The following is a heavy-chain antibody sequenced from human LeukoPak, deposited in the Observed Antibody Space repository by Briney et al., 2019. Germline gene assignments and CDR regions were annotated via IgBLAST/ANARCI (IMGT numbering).Heavy chain of an antibody. J-gene: IGHJ4*02. CDR1: GFNFSSYW. CDR2: INSDGSST. Sequence: PGGSLRLSCAASGFNFSSYWMHRVRQAPGKGLVWVSRINSDGSSTSYADSMKGRFTISRDNAKNTLYLQMNSLRVEDTAVYYCARGGAAMAYYWGQGTLVTVSS. V-gene: IGHV3-74*01. CDR3: ARGGAAMAYY. D-gene: IGHD5-18*01.